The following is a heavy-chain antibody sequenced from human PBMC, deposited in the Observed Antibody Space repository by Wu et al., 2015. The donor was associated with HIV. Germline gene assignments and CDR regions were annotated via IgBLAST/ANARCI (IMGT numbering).Heavy chain of an antibody. CDR3: ASPRSPGFSSAWPTYFDY. CDR2: IIPLFGTT. J-gene: IGHJ4*02. CDR1: GGTFSNYA. D-gene: IGHD6-19*01. V-gene: IGHV1-69*05. Sequence: QVQLVQSGAEVKKPGSSVKVSCKSSGGTFSNYAINWVRQAPGQGLEWMGGIIPLFGTTDYAQIFQGRVTITTDESTSTAYMRLTSLRSEDTAVYYCASPRSPGFSSAWPTYFDYWGQGTLVTVSS.